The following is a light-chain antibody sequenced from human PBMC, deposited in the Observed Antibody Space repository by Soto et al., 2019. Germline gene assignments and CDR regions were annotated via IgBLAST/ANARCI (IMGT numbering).Light chain of an antibody. CDR1: QSVLSSSNNKNY. V-gene: IGKV4-1*01. CDR3: QQYYSTPWT. J-gene: IGKJ1*01. CDR2: WAS. Sequence: VMTQSPGSLAVSLGERATINCKSSQSVLSSSNNKNYLAWYQQKPGQPPKLIIHWASTRDSGVPDRFCGSGSGTDFTLTISRLQAEDVAVYYCQQYYSTPWTFGQGTKVEIK.